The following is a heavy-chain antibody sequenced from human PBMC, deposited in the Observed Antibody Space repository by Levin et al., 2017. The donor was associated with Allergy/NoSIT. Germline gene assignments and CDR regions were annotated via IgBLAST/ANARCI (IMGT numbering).Heavy chain of an antibody. CDR3: ARDLDARNSLFNY. Sequence: GESLKISCAASGFKFNDYSMNWVRQAPGKGLEWVSSISSSGRYIYYAESMKGRFTVSRDNAENSVFLQMNSLRVEDTAVYFCARDLDARNSLFNYWGQGTLVTVSS. CDR1: GFKFNDYS. V-gene: IGHV3-21*06. CDR2: ISSSGRYI. J-gene: IGHJ4*02. D-gene: IGHD2-2*01.